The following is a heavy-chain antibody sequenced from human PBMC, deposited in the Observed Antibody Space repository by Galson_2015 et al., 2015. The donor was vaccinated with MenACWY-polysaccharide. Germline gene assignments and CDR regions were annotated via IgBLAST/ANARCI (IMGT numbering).Heavy chain of an antibody. CDR1: GFSFTTSGVG. CDR3: ARSAADGSTGYYVFDA. D-gene: IGHD3-9*01. Sequence: PALVKPTQTLTLTCSFSGFSFTTSGVGVGWIRQPPGQALEWLAIIYWDGDQRYSPSLKTRLTITKGTSNNQVVLKLTNVDPVDTATEYFARSAADGSTGYYVFDAWGQGTLVTVSS. V-gene: IGHV2-5*02. CDR2: IYWDGDQ. J-gene: IGHJ4*02.